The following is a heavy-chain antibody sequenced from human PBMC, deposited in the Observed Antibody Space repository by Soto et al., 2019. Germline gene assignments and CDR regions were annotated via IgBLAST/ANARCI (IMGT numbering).Heavy chain of an antibody. CDR1: GYTFTGDG. D-gene: IGHD3-22*01. Sequence: SCKASGYTFTGDGSSWVRQAPGQGHEWMGWISAYNGNTNYAQKLQGRVTMTTDTSTSTAYMELRSLRSDDTAVYYCATDSSGYYYRDFDYWGQGTLVTVSS. CDR2: ISAYNGNT. V-gene: IGHV1-18*01. J-gene: IGHJ4*02. CDR3: ATDSSGYYYRDFDY.